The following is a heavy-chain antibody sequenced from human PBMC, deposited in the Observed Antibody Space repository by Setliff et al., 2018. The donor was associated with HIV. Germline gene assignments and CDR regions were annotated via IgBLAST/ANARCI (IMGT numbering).Heavy chain of an antibody. J-gene: IGHJ3*02. CDR2: INSASGGT. V-gene: IGHV1-2*02. Sequence: ASVKVSFKASGYTFTDNYIHWVRQAPGQGLEWMAWINSASGGTNYEQNFQGRVTVTRDTSINTVYLEVNGLKSDDTAVYYCARDYIHVFDIWGQGTMVTVSS. CDR3: ARDYIHVFDI. CDR1: GYTFTDNY.